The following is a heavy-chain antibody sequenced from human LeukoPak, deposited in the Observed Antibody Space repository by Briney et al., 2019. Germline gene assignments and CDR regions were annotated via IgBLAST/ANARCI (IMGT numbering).Heavy chain of an antibody. J-gene: IGHJ4*02. CDR1: GFTFRSYG. D-gene: IGHD5-12*01. CDR3: AREGGYDPYFDY. Sequence: AGGSLRVSSAAPGFTFRSYGMHWVRQAPGKGLEWVAVIWYDGSNKYYADSVKGRFTISRDNSKNTLYLQMNSLRAEDTAVYYCAREGGYDPYFDYWGQGTLVTVSS. V-gene: IGHV3-33*01. CDR2: IWYDGSNK.